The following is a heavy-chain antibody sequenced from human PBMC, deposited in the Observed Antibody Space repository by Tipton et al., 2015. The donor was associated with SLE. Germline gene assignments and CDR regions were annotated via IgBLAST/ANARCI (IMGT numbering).Heavy chain of an antibody. CDR2: MSSSRSYI. CDR1: GFTFNDQR. D-gene: IGHD3-10*01. V-gene: IGHV3-21*01. J-gene: IGHJ5*02. CDR3: AGALLWFGELGWFDP. Sequence: SLRLSCAASGFTFNDQRMTWVRQSPGKGLEWVSSMSSSRSYIFYADSVKGRFTISRDNAKKSLYLQMNSLRAEDTAVYYCAGALLWFGELGWFDPWGQGTLVTVSS.